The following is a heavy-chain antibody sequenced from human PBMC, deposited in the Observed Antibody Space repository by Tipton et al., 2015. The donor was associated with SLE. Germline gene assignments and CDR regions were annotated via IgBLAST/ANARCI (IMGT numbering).Heavy chain of an antibody. Sequence: TLSLTCTVSGDSISTYYWSWIRQPPGKGLEWIGYIYYSGSTYYNPSLKSRVAISVDKSKNQFSLKVNFVTAADTAVYYCARDAGPRDYFDFWGQGTLVTVSS. CDR2: IYYSGST. J-gene: IGHJ4*02. CDR1: GDSISTYY. CDR3: ARDAGPRDYFDF. V-gene: IGHV4-59*12.